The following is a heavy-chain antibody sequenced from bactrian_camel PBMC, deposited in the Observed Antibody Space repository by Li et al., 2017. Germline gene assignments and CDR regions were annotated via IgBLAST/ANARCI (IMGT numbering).Heavy chain of an antibody. CDR3: AADGFHATGRPDCDNHKFTY. V-gene: IGHV3S53*01. D-gene: IGHD5*01. CDR2: VSSDGST. J-gene: IGHJ4*01. Sequence: HVQLVESGGGSVQAGGSLRLSCVASGYIYNEYCMAWFRQAPGKEREGVAAVSSDGSTNYADSVKGRFTVSKDNANDTLWLRLQMDNLKPEDTAMYYCAADGFHATGRPDCDNHKFTYWGQGTQVTVS. CDR1: GYIYNEYC.